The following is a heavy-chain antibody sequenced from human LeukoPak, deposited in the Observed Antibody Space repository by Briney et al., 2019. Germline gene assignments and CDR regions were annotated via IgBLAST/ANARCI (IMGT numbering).Heavy chain of an antibody. Sequence: SETLSLTCTVSGGSILDSTFYWAWIRQPPGKGLEWIATIFYTGNTHYNPSLKSRVTMSVDTVKNQFSLNLNSVTAADTAVYYCARQSSGYYYGWFDPWGQGTLVTVSS. CDR2: IFYTGNT. J-gene: IGHJ5*02. CDR1: GGSILDSTFY. CDR3: ARQSSGYYYGWFDP. V-gene: IGHV4-39*01. D-gene: IGHD3-22*01.